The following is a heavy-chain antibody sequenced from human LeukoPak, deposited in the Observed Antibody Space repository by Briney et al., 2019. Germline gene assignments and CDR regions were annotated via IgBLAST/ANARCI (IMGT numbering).Heavy chain of an antibody. Sequence: PSETLSLTCTVSGGSISSYYWSYIRQPPGKGLEWIGYIYYSGSTNYNPSLKSRVTISVDTSKNQFSLKLSSVTAADTAVYYCARGLFGAETRYSSSSPSYYYSYYMDVWGKGTTVTVSS. D-gene: IGHD6-6*01. J-gene: IGHJ6*03. V-gene: IGHV4-59*01. CDR1: GGSISSYY. CDR3: ARGLFGAETRYSSSSPSYYYSYYMDV. CDR2: IYYSGST.